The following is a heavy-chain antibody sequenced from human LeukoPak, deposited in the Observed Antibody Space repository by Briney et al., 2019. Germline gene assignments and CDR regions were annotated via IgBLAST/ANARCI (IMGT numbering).Heavy chain of an antibody. D-gene: IGHD3-22*01. CDR3: AKGGRGSGYYYVFDY. V-gene: IGHV3-23*01. CDR2: IRGSGGST. J-gene: IGHJ4*02. Sequence: GASLRLSCAASGFTFSSYAMSWVRQAPGKGLEWVSAIRGSGGSTYYADSVKGRFTISRDNSKNTLYLQMNSLRAEDTAVYYCAKGGRGSGYYYVFDYWGQGTLVTVSS. CDR1: GFTFSSYA.